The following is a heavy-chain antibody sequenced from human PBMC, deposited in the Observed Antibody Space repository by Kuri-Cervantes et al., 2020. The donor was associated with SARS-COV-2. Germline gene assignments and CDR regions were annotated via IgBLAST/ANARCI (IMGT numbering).Heavy chain of an antibody. CDR3: ARGITMVRGVPWYFDL. CDR1: GGSISSYY. CDR2: INHSGST. D-gene: IGHD3-10*01. J-gene: IGHJ2*01. V-gene: IGHV4-34*01. Sequence: SETLSLTCTVSGGSISSYYWSWIRQPPGKGLEWIGEINHSGSTNYNPSLKSRVTISVDTSKDQFSLKLSSVTAADTAVYYCARGITMVRGVPWYFDLWGRGTLVTVSS.